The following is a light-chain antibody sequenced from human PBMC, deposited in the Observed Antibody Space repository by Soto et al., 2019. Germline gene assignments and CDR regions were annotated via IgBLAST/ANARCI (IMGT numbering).Light chain of an antibody. Sequence: QPVLTQSPSASASLGASVRLTCTLSSGHSSYAIAWLQQQPQKGPRYLMKLNSDGSHSKGDGIPDRLSGSTSGAERYLTISSLQSEYEADYYCQTWCTGILFGGGTKLTVL. CDR1: SGHSSYA. V-gene: IGLV4-69*01. CDR2: LNSDGSH. J-gene: IGLJ2*01. CDR3: QTWCTGIL.